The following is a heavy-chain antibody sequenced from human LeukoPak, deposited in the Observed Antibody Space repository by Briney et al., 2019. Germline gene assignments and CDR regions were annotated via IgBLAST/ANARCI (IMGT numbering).Heavy chain of an antibody. CDR1: GFTFSNHA. V-gene: IGHV3-23*01. D-gene: IGHD1-26*01. Sequence: PGGSLRLSRAASGFTFSNHAMSWVRQAPGKGLEWVSGISSSGSSTFYADHVKGRFTTSRDNAKNSLYLQINTLQAEDTAVYYCARRSPGSSSLFFYYMDVWGKGTTVTVSS. CDR3: ARRSPGSSSLFFYYMDV. J-gene: IGHJ6*03. CDR2: ISSSGSST.